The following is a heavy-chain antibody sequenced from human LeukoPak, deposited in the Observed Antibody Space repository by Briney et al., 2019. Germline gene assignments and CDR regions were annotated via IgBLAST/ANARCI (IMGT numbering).Heavy chain of an antibody. V-gene: IGHV3-21*01. D-gene: IGHD4-17*01. CDR3: ARDRTTASSPPDY. J-gene: IGHJ4*02. CDR1: GFTFSTYT. CDR2: IYSSGSYI. Sequence: GGSLRLSCAASGFTFSTYTMNWVRQAPGKGLEWVSSIYSSGSYIYYADSVQGRFTISRDNAKNSLYLQMNSLRAEDTALYYCARDRTTASSPPDYWGQGTLVIASS.